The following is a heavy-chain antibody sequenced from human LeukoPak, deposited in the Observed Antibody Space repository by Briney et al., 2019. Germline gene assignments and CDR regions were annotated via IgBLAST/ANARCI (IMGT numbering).Heavy chain of an antibody. CDR1: GFTFSNYW. Sequence: GGSLRLSCVVSGFTFSNYWMSWVRQAPGKGLEWVANIKQDGSEKYYVDSVKGRFTIPRDNAKNSLYLQMNSLRAEDTAVYSCARAYYDSSGFYWGQGTLVTVSS. D-gene: IGHD3-22*01. CDR2: IKQDGSEK. V-gene: IGHV3-7*01. J-gene: IGHJ4*02. CDR3: ARAYYDSSGFY.